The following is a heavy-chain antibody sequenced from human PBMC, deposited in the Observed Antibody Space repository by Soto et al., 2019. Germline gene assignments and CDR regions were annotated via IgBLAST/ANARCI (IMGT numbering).Heavy chain of an antibody. CDR1: GYSFTSYW. D-gene: IGHD6-19*01. Sequence: EVQLVQSGAEVKKPGESLKISCKGSGYSFTSYWIGWVRQMPGKGLEWMGIIYPGDSDTRYSPSFQGQVTISADKSISTASLQWSSLKASDTAMYYCANLRSLGDSDDIAVAGSRWFDPWGQGTLVTVSS. CDR2: IYPGDSDT. J-gene: IGHJ5*02. CDR3: ANLRSLGDSDDIAVAGSRWFDP. V-gene: IGHV5-51*01.